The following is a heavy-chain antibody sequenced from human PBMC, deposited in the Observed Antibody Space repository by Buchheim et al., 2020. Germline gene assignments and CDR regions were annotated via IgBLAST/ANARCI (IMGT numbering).Heavy chain of an antibody. CDR2: INHSGST. CDR1: GGSFSGYY. V-gene: IGHV4-34*01. CDR3: ARGPPYYYYGMDV. Sequence: QVQLQQWGAGLLKPSETLSLTCAVYGGSFSGYYWSWIRQPPGKGLEWIGEINHSGSTNYNPSLKSRVTISVEPSKKQFSLKLSSVTAADTAVYYCARGPPYYYYGMDVWGQGTT. J-gene: IGHJ6*02.